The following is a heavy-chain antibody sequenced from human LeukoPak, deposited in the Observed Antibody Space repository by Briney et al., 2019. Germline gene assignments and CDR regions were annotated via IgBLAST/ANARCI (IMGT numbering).Heavy chain of an antibody. CDR3: ARDLEHIVVVTAIPRVSFFDY. J-gene: IGHJ4*02. Sequence: ASVKVSCKASGYTFTGYYMHWVRQAPGQGLEWMGWINPNSGGTNYAQKFQGRVTMTRDTSISTAYMELSRLRSDDTAVYYCARDLEHIVVVTAIPRVSFFDYWGQGTLVTVSS. CDR2: INPNSGGT. V-gene: IGHV1-2*02. CDR1: GYTFTGYY. D-gene: IGHD2-21*02.